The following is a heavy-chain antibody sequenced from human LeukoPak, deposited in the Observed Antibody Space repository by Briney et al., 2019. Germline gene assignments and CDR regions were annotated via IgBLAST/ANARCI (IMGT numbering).Heavy chain of an antibody. CDR1: GGSFSGYY. Sequence: KPSETLSLTCAVYGGSFSGYYWSWIRQPPGKGLEWIGEINHSGSTNYNPSLKSRVTISVDTSKNQFSLKLSSVTAADTAVYYCARGAIFGPIDYWRQGTLVTVSS. V-gene: IGHV4-34*01. CDR2: INHSGST. D-gene: IGHD3-3*01. CDR3: ARGAIFGPIDY. J-gene: IGHJ4*02.